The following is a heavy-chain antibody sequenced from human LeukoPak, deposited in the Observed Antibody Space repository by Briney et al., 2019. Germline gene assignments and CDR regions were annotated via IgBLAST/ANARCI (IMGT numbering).Heavy chain of an antibody. CDR1: GFTFSSYA. J-gene: IGHJ4*02. CDR3: ARDLNSSR. V-gene: IGHV3-64*01. Sequence: PGGSLRLSCAASGFTFSSYAMHWVRQAPGKGLEYVSAISSNGGSTYYANSVKGRFTISRDNSKNTLYLQTGSLRAEDMAVYYCARDLNSSRWGQGTLVTVSS. D-gene: IGHD2/OR15-2a*01. CDR2: ISSNGGST.